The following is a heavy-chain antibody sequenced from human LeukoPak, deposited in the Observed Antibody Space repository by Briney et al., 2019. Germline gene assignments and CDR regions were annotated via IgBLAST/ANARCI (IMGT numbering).Heavy chain of an antibody. D-gene: IGHD6-25*01. Sequence: SETLSLTCTVSGGSISSYYWSWIRQPPGKGLEWIGYIYYSGSTNYNPSLKSRVTISVDTSKNQFTLKLSSVTAADTAVYYCARDTSAGAFDYWGQGTLVTVSS. CDR1: GGSISSYY. V-gene: IGHV4-59*01. CDR3: ARDTSAGAFDY. J-gene: IGHJ4*02. CDR2: IYYSGST.